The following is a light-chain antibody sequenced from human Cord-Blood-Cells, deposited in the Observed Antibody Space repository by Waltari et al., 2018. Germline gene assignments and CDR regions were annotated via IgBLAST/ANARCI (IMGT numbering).Light chain of an antibody. CDR2: WAS. V-gene: IGKV4-1*01. J-gene: IGKJ1*01. CDR1: QSVLYSSHNKNY. CDR3: QQYYSTPWT. Sequence: DIVMTQSPDSLAVSLRERATIKCKSSQSVLYSSHNKNYLAWYQQKPGQPPKLLIYWASTRESGVPDRVSGSGSGADFTLTVSSLQAEDMAVYYCQQYYSTPWTFGQGTKVEIK.